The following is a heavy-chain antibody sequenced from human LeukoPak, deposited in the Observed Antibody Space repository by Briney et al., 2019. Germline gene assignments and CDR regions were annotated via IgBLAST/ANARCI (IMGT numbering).Heavy chain of an antibody. V-gene: IGHV1-69*05. CDR1: GGTFSSYA. J-gene: IGHJ4*02. Sequence: SVKVSCKASGGTFSSYAISWVRQAPGQGLEWMGRIIPIFGKTNYAQKFQGRVTITTDESTSTAYMELSSLRSQDTAVYYCARGNDPMIAAWDFDYWGQGTLVTVSS. CDR2: IIPIFGKT. CDR3: ARGNDPMIAAWDFDY. D-gene: IGHD3-22*01.